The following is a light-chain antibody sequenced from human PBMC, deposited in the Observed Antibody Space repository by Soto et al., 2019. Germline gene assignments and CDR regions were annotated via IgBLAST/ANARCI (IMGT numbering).Light chain of an antibody. CDR3: CSYAGSSTFV. CDR2: EGS. CDR1: SSHVGSYHL. J-gene: IGLJ1*01. V-gene: IGLV2-23*01. Sequence: QSALTQPASVSGSPGQSITISCTGTSSHVGSYHLVSWYQHHPGKAPKLMIYEGSKRPSGVSNRFSGSKSGTTASLTISGLQAEDEADYYCCSYAGSSTFVFGTGTKVTVL.